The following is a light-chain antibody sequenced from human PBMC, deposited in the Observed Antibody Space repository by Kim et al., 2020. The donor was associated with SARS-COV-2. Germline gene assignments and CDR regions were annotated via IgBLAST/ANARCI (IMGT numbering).Light chain of an antibody. Sequence: SSELTQDPAVSVALGQTVRITCQGDSLRSYYASWYQLKPGQAPVLVIYGKNNRPSGIPDRFSGSSSGTTASLSITGAQAEDEADYYCKSRDSSGDLRVFGGGTKLTVL. J-gene: IGLJ3*02. CDR1: SLRSYY. V-gene: IGLV3-19*01. CDR3: KSRDSSGDLRV. CDR2: GKN.